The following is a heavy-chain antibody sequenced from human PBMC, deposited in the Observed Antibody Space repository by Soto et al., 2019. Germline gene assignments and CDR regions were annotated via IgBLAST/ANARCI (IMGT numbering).Heavy chain of an antibody. CDR2: IWHDGSNE. Sequence: QVQLVESGGGVVQPGRSLRLSCAASRMSFSFFGIHWVRQAPGQWLEWVAAIWHDGSNENYEDSVKGRFTISRDSSKNTVYLQMNSLRVEDTAVYFCAAELSYSRSTSSRTYYFDSWGQGTLVAVSS. V-gene: IGHV3-33*01. CDR1: RMSFSFFG. D-gene: IGHD2-2*01. J-gene: IGHJ4*02. CDR3: AAELSYSRSTSSRTYYFDS.